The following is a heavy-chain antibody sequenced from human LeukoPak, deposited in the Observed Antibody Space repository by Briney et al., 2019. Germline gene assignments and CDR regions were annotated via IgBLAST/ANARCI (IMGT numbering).Heavy chain of an antibody. Sequence: GGSLRLSCAASGFTFSSYWMSWVRQAPGKGLEWVANIKQDGSEKYYVDSVKGRFTISRDNAKNSLYLQMNSLRAEDTAVYYCARRNIVVVPAAGSPLPYNWFDPWGQGTLVTVSS. V-gene: IGHV3-7*01. D-gene: IGHD2-2*01. CDR3: ARRNIVVVPAAGSPLPYNWFDP. CDR1: GFTFSSYW. CDR2: IKQDGSEK. J-gene: IGHJ5*02.